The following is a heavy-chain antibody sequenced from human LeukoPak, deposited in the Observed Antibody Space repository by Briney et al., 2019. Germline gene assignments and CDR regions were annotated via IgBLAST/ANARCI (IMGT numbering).Heavy chain of an antibody. J-gene: IGHJ3*02. V-gene: IGHV4-34*01. D-gene: IGHD3-9*01. CDR2: INHSGST. Sequence: SETLSLTCAVYGGSFSGYYWSWIRQPPGKGLEWIGEINHSGSTNYNPSLKSRVTISVDTSKNQFSLKLSSVTAADTAVYYCAGVGYYDFLTGPLGPFDIWGQGTRVPVFS. CDR3: AGVGYYDFLTGPLGPFDI. CDR1: GGSFSGYY.